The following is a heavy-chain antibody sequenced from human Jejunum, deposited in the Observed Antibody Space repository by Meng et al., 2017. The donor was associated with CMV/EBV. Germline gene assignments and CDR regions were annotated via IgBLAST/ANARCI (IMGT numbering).Heavy chain of an antibody. D-gene: IGHD4-11*01. CDR2: IHHTGST. CDR1: GASMTSNPYP. Sequence: SGASMTSNPYPWGWIRHSPGKGLEWIGSIHHTGSTYYNPSLKRRLTISVDTSNNQFSLKLTSVTVADTAVYYCTRVDTGTTFLHDFWGQGTLVTVSS. V-gene: IGHV4-39*07. CDR3: TRVDTGTTFLHDF. J-gene: IGHJ4*02.